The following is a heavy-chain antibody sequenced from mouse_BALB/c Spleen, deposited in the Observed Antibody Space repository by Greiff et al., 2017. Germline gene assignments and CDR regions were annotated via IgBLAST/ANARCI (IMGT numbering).Heavy chain of an antibody. CDR2: IWAGGST. Sequence: VQLQQSGPGLVAPSQSLSITCTVSGFSLTSYGVHWVRQPPGKGLEWLGVIWAGGSTNYNSALMSRLSISKDNSKSQVFLKMNSLQTDDTAMYYCARDLPSVVATRNYAMDYWGQGTSVTVSS. D-gene: IGHD1-1*01. CDR1: GFSLTSYG. V-gene: IGHV2-9*02. J-gene: IGHJ4*01. CDR3: ARDLPSVVATRNYAMDY.